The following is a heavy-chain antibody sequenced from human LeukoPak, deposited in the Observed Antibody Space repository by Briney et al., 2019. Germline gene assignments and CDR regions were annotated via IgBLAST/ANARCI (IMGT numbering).Heavy chain of an antibody. J-gene: IGHJ4*02. V-gene: IGHV1-2*02. CDR1: GYTFTVYY. CDR3: ARAPPGMTMGPGDY. D-gene: IGHD6-13*01. Sequence: ASVTVSFTASGYTFTVYYMHWVRQAPGQGLEWMGWINPNSGGTICAQDLQGRVTMTTDTSTTTAYMELRRLKSDDTAVYYCARAPPGMTMGPGDYWGQGALVTVSS. CDR2: INPNSGGT.